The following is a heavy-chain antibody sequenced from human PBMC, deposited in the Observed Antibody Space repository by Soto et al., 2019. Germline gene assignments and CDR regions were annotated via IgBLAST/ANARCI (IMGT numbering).Heavy chain of an antibody. V-gene: IGHV3-74*01. CDR1: GFTFRSYW. Sequence: LRRSCAASGFTFRSYWMHWVRQAPGKGLVWVSRINSDGSSTSYADSVKGRFTISRDNAKNTLYLQMNSLRAEDTAVYYCARDRASKMAGTATNYYYGMDVWGQGTTVTVSS. J-gene: IGHJ6*02. CDR2: INSDGSST. CDR3: ARDRASKMAGTATNYYYGMDV. D-gene: IGHD6-19*01.